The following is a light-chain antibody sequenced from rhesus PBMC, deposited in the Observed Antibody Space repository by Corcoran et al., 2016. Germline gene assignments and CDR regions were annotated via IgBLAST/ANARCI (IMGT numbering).Light chain of an antibody. CDR2: KAS. CDR1: QGISSW. Sequence: DIQMTQSPSSLSASVGDTVTITCRASQGISSWLAWYQQKTGKAPKLLIYKASSLQRGVPSRLSGTGSGTDFTLTTRSLQSEDFATYYCQQYSSRPFTFSPGTKLDIK. J-gene: IGKJ3*01. CDR3: QQYSSRPFT. V-gene: IGKV1-22*01.